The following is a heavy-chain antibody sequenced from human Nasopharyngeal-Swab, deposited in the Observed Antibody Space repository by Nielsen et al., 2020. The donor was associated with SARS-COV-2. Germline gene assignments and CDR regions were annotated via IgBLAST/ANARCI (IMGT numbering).Heavy chain of an antibody. CDR1: GGSFRDYF. D-gene: IGHD3-3*01. CDR2: IDHSGRT. Sequence: SETLSLTCAVSGGSFRDYFWTWIRQPPGKGLEWIAEIDHSGRTNYNPSLKSRFTVSVDTSKNQFSLKVSSVTAADTAIYYCARGFSTATTFVDVWGKGAMGTVSS. J-gene: IGHJ6*04. CDR3: ARGFSTATTFVDV. V-gene: IGHV4-34*01.